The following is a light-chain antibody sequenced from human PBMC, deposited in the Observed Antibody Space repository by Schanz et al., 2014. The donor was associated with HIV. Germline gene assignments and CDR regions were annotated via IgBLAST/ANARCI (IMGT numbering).Light chain of an antibody. J-gene: IGKJ1*01. CDR3: QQRSSWPQT. CDR1: QSVSSY. V-gene: IGKV3-11*01. Sequence: EIVLTQSPATLSLSPGERATLSCRASQSVSSYLAWYQQKPGQAPRLLIYGASSRATGIPDRFSGSESGADFTLTISSLEPEDFAVYYCQQRSSWPQTFGQGTRVEIK. CDR2: GAS.